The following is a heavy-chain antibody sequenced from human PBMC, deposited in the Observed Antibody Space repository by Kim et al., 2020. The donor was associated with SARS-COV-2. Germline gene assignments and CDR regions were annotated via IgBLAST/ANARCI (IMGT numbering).Heavy chain of an antibody. V-gene: IGHV3-48*03. J-gene: IGHJ4*02. D-gene: IGHD6-19*01. Sequence: GGSLRLSCAVSGFTLSNFDMHWVRQAPGKGLEWISYISGSCTAKYYADSVKGRFTISRDNAENSMYLQMNTLRAEDTAIYYCARHRPRDSSGWYYFDYWGQGTLVTVSS. CDR1: GFTLSNFD. CDR2: ISGSCTAK. CDR3: ARHRPRDSSGWYYFDY.